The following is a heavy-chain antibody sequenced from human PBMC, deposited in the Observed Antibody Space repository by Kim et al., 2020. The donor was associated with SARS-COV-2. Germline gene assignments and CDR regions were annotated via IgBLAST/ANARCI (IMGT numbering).Heavy chain of an antibody. CDR3: VTSYYDILTGYFDY. D-gene: IGHD3-9*01. CDR1: GFTFSSYA. J-gene: IGHJ4*02. Sequence: GGSLRLSCAASGFTFSSYAMSWVRQAPGKGLEWVSAISGSGGSTYDADSVKGRFTISRDNSKNTLYLQMNSLRAEDTAVYYCVTSYYDILTGYFDYWGQGTLVTVSS. CDR2: ISGSGGST. V-gene: IGHV3-23*01.